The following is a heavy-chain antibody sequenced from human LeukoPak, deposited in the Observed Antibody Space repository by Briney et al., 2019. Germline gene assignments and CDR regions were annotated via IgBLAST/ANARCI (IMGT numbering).Heavy chain of an antibody. Sequence: GGSLRLSCAASGFTFSSYAMSWVRQAPGKGLEWVSTISGDGGGTYYADSVKGRFTISRDNSKNMLYLQMNSLRAEDSAIYYCANPWVYYYYGLDIWGQGTAVTVSS. CDR1: GFTFSSYA. J-gene: IGHJ6*02. D-gene: IGHD3-16*01. CDR3: ANPWVYYYYGLDI. V-gene: IGHV3-23*01. CDR2: ISGDGGGT.